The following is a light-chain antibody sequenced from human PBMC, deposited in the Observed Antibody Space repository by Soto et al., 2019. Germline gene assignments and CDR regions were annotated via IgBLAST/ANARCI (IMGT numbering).Light chain of an antibody. V-gene: IGKV3-11*01. J-gene: IGKJ5*01. CDR1: QSVNTN. Sequence: EIVMTQSPATLSVSPGERAGLSCRASQSVNTNLAWYQVKPGQAPRLLIYDASSRATGVPARFSGSGSGTDFSLTISSLEPEDVAVYYCQQRSQWPPMTFGQGTRLEI. CDR2: DAS. CDR3: QQRSQWPPMT.